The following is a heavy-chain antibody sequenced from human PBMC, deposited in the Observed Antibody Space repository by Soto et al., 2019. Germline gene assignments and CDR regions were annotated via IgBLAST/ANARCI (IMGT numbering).Heavy chain of an antibody. Sequence: QVHLVESGGGVVQPGRSLRLSCAASGYTFSSYGMHWVRQAPGKGLEWGAVISSDGSKKYYVDSVKGRFTISRDDSKNTVYLQMNSLRGEDTAAYYCTRDQSSAFHHWGQGTLVTVSS. J-gene: IGHJ4*02. CDR1: GYTFSSYG. D-gene: IGHD6-19*01. CDR3: TRDQSSAFHH. CDR2: ISSDGSKK. V-gene: IGHV3-30*03.